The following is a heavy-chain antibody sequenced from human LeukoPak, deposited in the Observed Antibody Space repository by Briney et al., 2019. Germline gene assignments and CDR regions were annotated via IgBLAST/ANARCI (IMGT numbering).Heavy chain of an antibody. Sequence: PGGSLRLSCAASGFTFSDYYMSWIRQAPGKGPEWVSYISSSSSYTNYADSVRGRFTISRDNAKNSLYLQVNSLRAEDTAVYYCARDLGFGESWDYWGQGTLVTVSS. CDR1: GFTFSDYY. CDR2: ISSSSSYT. CDR3: ARDLGFGESWDY. J-gene: IGHJ4*02. V-gene: IGHV3-11*06. D-gene: IGHD3-10*01.